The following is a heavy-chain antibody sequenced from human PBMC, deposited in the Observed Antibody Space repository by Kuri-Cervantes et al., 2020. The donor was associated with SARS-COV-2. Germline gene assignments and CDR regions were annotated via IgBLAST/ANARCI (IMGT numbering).Heavy chain of an antibody. J-gene: IGHJ4*02. D-gene: IGHD6-13*01. Sequence: GESLKISCEASGFTFSESYMSWIRQAPGKGLEWVSYISSSGSTIYYADSVKGRFTISRDNAKNSLYLQMNSLRAEDTALYYCARDRLLAAHYYFDYWGQGTLVTVSS. CDR1: GFTFSESY. CDR2: ISSSGSTI. V-gene: IGHV3-11*01. CDR3: ARDRLLAAHYYFDY.